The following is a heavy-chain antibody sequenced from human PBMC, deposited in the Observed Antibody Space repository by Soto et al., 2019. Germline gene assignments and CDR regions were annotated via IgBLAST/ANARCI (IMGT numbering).Heavy chain of an antibody. V-gene: IGHV4-30-4*01. CDR3: ARAHSDIVVVPAALNWFDP. D-gene: IGHD2-2*01. Sequence: SETLSLTCTVSGGSISSGDYYWSWIRQPPGKGLEWMGYIYYSGSIYYNPSLKSRVTISVDTFKNQFSLKLSSVTAADTAVYYCARAHSDIVVVPAALNWFDPWGQGTQVTVSS. CDR2: IYYSGSI. CDR1: GGSISSGDYY. J-gene: IGHJ5*02.